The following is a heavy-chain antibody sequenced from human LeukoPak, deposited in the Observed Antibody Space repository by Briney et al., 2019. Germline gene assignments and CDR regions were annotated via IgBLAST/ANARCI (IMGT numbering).Heavy chain of an antibody. J-gene: IGHJ3*02. CDR1: GASISSNY. Sequence: PSETLSLTCNVSGASISSNYLSWIRQPPGKGLEWIGFIYHTGSTNYNPSLKSRVTLSVDTSKNQFSLRLSSVTAADTAVYYCAREIWVYRTDAFDIWGQGTMVTVSS. D-gene: IGHD6-13*01. V-gene: IGHV4-59*01. CDR2: IYHTGST. CDR3: AREIWVYRTDAFDI.